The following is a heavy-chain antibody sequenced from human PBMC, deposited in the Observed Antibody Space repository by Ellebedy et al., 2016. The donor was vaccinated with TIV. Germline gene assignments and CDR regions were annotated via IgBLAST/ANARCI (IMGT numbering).Heavy chain of an antibody. V-gene: IGHV3-9*01. CDR2: ISWNSDTI. Sequence: PGGSLRLSCAASGFTFDGYAMHWVRQAPGKGLEWVSGISWNSDTIDYADSVKGRFTISRDNTKNSLYLQMRRLRGEDTALYFCARGSTTETRGCFDYWGQGTLVTVSS. CDR3: ARGSTTETRGCFDY. D-gene: IGHD4-17*01. CDR1: GFTFDGYA. J-gene: IGHJ4*02.